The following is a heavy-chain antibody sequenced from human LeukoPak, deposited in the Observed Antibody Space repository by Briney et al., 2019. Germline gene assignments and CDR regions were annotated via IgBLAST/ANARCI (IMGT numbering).Heavy chain of an antibody. CDR3: AKGDRYSSSSGTFDY. J-gene: IGHJ4*02. CDR2: ISKSSTYI. V-gene: IGHV3-21*01. D-gene: IGHD6-6*01. Sequence: GGSLRLSCAASGFTFRDYTMNWVRQAPGKGLEWVSAISKSSTYIKYADSVKGRFTVSRDNAKNSLFLQMNSLRVEDTAVYYCAKGDRYSSSSGTFDYWGQGTLVTVSS. CDR1: GFTFRDYT.